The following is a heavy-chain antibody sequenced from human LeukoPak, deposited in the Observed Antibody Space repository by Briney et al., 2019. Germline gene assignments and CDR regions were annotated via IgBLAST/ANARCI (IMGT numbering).Heavy chain of an antibody. D-gene: IGHD6-19*01. J-gene: IGHJ4*02. Sequence: ASVTVSCKPSGCTFTDYYLHWVRQAPGQGLEWMGWINPNNGAPTYADQFQSTVTMTRDPSIDTPYMETSSLKSDDTAVYYCARERVGSGWPRPWYFEFWGQGTLVTVSS. V-gene: IGHV1-2*07. CDR1: GCTFTDYY. CDR2: INPNNGAP. CDR3: ARERVGSGWPRPWYFEF.